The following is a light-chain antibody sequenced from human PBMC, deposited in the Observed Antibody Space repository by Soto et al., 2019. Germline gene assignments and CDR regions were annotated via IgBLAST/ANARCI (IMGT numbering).Light chain of an antibody. CDR1: QSVSSN. V-gene: IGKV3-15*01. CDR2: DTS. CDR3: QQYNNWPPIT. J-gene: IGKJ5*01. Sequence: EIVLRQSPATLSLSPGERATLSCRASQSVSSNLAWYQQKPGQAPRLLIYDTSTRATGIPARFSGSGSGTEFTLTISSLQSEDFAVYYCQQYNNWPPITVGQGTRLEIK.